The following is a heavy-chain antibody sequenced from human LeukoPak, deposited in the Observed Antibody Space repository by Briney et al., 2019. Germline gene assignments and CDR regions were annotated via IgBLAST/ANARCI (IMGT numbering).Heavy chain of an antibody. Sequence: PGGSLRLSCAAPGITFSSYAMHWVRQAPGKGLEWVAVISYDGSNKYYADSVKGRFTISRDNSKNTLYLQMNSLRAEDTAVYYCAKDPTHFRVWDDYDNTRLNSWGQGTLVTVSS. J-gene: IGHJ4*02. CDR1: GITFSSYA. CDR3: AKDPTHFRVWDDYDNTRLNS. D-gene: IGHD3-22*01. V-gene: IGHV3-30*04. CDR2: ISYDGSNK.